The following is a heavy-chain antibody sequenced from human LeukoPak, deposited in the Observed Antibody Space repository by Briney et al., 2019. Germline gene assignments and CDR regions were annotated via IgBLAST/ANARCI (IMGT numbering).Heavy chain of an antibody. CDR2: IYSSGST. V-gene: IGHV4-4*07. J-gene: IGHJ5*02. D-gene: IGHD2-15*01. Sequence: PSETLSLTCTVSGASISSYYWSWIRQPAAKGLEWIGRIYSSGSTNCNPSLKSRVTMSVDTSKNQFSLNLSSVTAADTAVYYCARDVGAAWFDPWGQGTLVTVSS. CDR1: GASISSYY. CDR3: ARDVGAAWFDP.